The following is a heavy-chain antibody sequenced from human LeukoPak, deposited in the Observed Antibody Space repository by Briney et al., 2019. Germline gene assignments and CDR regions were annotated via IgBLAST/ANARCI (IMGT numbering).Heavy chain of an antibody. CDR1: GFTFSSYA. D-gene: IGHD4-17*01. V-gene: IGHV3-23*01. CDR3: AKGGPPYGDYVYFDY. Sequence: GGSLRLSCAASGFTFSSYAMNWVRQAPGKGLEWVSAISGSGGITYYADSVKGRFTISRDNSKSTLYLQMNSLRAEDTALYYCAKGGPPYGDYVYFDYWGQGTLVTVSS. CDR2: ISGSGGIT. J-gene: IGHJ4*02.